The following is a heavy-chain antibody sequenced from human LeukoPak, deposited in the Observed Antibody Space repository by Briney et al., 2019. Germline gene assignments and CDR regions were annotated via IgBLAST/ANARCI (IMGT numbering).Heavy chain of an antibody. V-gene: IGHV3-21*01. CDR1: GFTFSSYT. Sequence: GGSLRLSCVASGFTFSSYTMSWVRQAPGKGLEWVSSISSSGNYIYYADSVKGRFTISRDNAKNSLYLQMNSLRAEDTAVYYCARETVGYPGVFDYWGQETLVTVSS. CDR3: ARETVGYPGVFDY. CDR2: ISSSGNYI. D-gene: IGHD6-25*01. J-gene: IGHJ4*02.